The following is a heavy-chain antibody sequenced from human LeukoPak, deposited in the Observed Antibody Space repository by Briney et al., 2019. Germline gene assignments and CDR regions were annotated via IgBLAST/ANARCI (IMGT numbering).Heavy chain of an antibody. D-gene: IGHD1-26*01. CDR1: GYTFTDYS. J-gene: IGHJ4*01. Sequence: ASVKVSCKASGYTFTDYSMHWVRQAPGQRLEWMGWINADTGGTNYAQNFQGRVTMTRDTSMSTAYMELSSLTSDDTAVYYCATILSGTYYAHFDDWGKGTLVTVSS. V-gene: IGHV1-2*02. CDR2: INADTGGT. CDR3: ATILSGTYYAHFDD.